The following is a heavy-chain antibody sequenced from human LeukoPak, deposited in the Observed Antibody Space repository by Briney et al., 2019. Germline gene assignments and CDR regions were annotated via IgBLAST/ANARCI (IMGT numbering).Heavy chain of an antibody. J-gene: IGHJ4*02. CDR1: GGSISSSSYY. D-gene: IGHD3-22*01. Sequence: SETLSLTCTVSGGSISSSSYYWGWIRQPPGKGLEWIGSIYYSGSTYYNPSLKSRVTISVDTSKNQFSLKLSSVTAADTAVYYCASTPQGYDYDALFDYWGQGTLVTVSS. CDR2: IYYSGST. V-gene: IGHV4-39*07. CDR3: ASTPQGYDYDALFDY.